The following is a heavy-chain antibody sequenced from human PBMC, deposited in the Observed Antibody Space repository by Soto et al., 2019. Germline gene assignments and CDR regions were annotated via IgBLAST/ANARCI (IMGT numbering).Heavy chain of an antibody. CDR1: GYTFSYYR. V-gene: IGHV1-18*01. Sequence: QVQLVQSGAEVKKPGASVKVSCQASGYTFSYYRINWVRQAPGQGLEWMGWIDTSNGNTDYAQTFQDRVTMTADSSASTTFMGARSLRSDDTAGYYCARGWGHTIGDLEYWGQGTLVAVSS. CDR3: ARGWGHTIGDLEY. D-gene: IGHD2-21*02. CDR2: IDTSNGNT. J-gene: IGHJ4*02.